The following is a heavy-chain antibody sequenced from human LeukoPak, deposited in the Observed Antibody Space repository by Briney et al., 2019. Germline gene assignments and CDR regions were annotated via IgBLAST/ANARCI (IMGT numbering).Heavy chain of an antibody. Sequence: PSETLSLTCTVSGGSISSSSYYWGWIRQPPGKGLEWIGEINHSGSTKYNPSLKSRVTISVDTSKNQFSLKLSSVTAADTAVYYCARRLGRKFGERFYYYHYMDVWGKGTTVTISS. CDR2: INHSGST. V-gene: IGHV4-39*07. CDR3: ARRLGRKFGERFYYYHYMDV. J-gene: IGHJ6*03. CDR1: GGSISSSSYY. D-gene: IGHD3-10*01.